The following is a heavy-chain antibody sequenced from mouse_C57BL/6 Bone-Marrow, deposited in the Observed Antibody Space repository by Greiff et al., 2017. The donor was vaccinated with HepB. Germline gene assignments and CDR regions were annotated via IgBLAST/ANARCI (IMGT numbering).Heavy chain of an antibody. D-gene: IGHD1-1*01. Sequence: EVQLQQSGPELVKPGASVKISCKASGYTFTDYYMNWVKQSHGKSLEWIGDINPNNGGTNYNQKFKGKATLTVDKSSSTAYMELRSLTSEDSAVYYCARSDYCSSYEFAYWGQGTMVTVSA. CDR3: ARSDYCSSYEFAY. CDR1: GYTFTDYY. CDR2: INPNNGGT. J-gene: IGHJ3*01. V-gene: IGHV1-26*01.